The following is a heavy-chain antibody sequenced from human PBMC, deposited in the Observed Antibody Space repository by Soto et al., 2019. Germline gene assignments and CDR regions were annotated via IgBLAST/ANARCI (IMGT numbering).Heavy chain of an antibody. V-gene: IGHV4-34*01. CDR1: GGSFSCYY. CDR3: AXGLYCSSTSCYSDNMDV. D-gene: IGHD2-2*01. J-gene: IGHJ6*02. Sequence: KPSETLSLTCAVYGGSFSCYYWSWIRQPPGKGLEWIGEINHSGSTNYNPSLKSRVTISVDTSKNQFSLKLSSVTAADTAVYYCAXGLYCSSTSCYSDNMDVWGQGTTVTVSS. CDR2: INHSGST.